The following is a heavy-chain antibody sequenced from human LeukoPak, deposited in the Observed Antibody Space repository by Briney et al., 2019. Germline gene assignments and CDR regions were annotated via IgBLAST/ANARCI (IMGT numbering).Heavy chain of an antibody. CDR1: GYSISSGYY. Sequence: SETPSLTGTVSGYSISSGYYWGWIRQPPGKGREGMGTIYHSGSTYYNPSLKSRVTISVDTSKNQFSLKLSSVTAADTAVYYCAKTVTVTTSAFDIWGQGTMVTVSS. V-gene: IGHV4-38-2*02. D-gene: IGHD4-17*01. CDR3: AKTVTVTTSAFDI. J-gene: IGHJ3*02. CDR2: IYHSGST.